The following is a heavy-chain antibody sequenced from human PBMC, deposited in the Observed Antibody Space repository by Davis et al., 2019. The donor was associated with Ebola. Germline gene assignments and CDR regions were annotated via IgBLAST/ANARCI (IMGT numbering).Heavy chain of an antibody. J-gene: IGHJ4*02. V-gene: IGHV3-74*01. D-gene: IGHD3-22*01. CDR2: INTDGSST. CDR3: ARAGVSDTSGYVNY. Sequence: GSLRLSCAASGFTFSSFLMHWVRQAPGKGPVWVSRINTDGSSTAYADSVKGRFTMSRDNAKNTLYLQMDSLRAEDTAVYYCARAGVSDTSGYVNYWGQGTLVTVSS. CDR1: GFTFSSFL.